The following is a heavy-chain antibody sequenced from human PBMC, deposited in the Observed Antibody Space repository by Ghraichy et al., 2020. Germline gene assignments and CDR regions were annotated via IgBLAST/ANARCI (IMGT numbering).Heavy chain of an antibody. CDR3: AVVSFGVVRGRPGYYYYYGMDV. CDR1: GGTFSIYA. V-gene: IGHV1-69*13. CDR2: IIPILGAA. D-gene: IGHD3-3*01. Sequence: SVKVSCKASGGTFSIYAISWVRQAPGQGLEWMGGIIPILGAANYAQKFQGRVTITADESTSTAYMELSSLRSEDTAVYYCAVVSFGVVRGRPGYYYYYGMDVWGQGTTGAVSS. J-gene: IGHJ6*02.